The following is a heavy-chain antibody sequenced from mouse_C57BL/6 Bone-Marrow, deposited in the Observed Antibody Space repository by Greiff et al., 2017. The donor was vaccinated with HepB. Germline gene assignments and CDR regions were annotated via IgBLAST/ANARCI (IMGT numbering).Heavy chain of an antibody. V-gene: IGHV1-85*01. Sequence: AQLQQSGPELVKPGASVKLSCKASGYTFTSDDINGVNQRPGQGLEWIGWIYSRDGSTKYNEKFKGKATLTVDTSAITASMELHSLTSEDSAVYFCARDGSSYWYFDVWGTGTTVNVSS. J-gene: IGHJ1*03. CDR3: ARDGSSYWYFDV. CDR1: GYTFTSDD. CDR2: IYSRDGST. D-gene: IGHD1-1*01.